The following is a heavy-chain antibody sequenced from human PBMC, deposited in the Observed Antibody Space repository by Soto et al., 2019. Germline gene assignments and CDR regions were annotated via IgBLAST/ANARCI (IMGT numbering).Heavy chain of an antibody. CDR1: GYTLTELS. CDR3: ARERGYSGYAGD. CDR2: FDPEDGET. J-gene: IGHJ4*02. V-gene: IGHV1-24*01. D-gene: IGHD5-12*01. Sequence: ALVKVSCKVSGYTLTELSMHWVRQAPGKGLEWMGGFDPEDGETIYAQKFQGRVTMTADESTSTAYMELSSLRSEDTAVYYCARERGYSGYAGDWGQGTLVTVSS.